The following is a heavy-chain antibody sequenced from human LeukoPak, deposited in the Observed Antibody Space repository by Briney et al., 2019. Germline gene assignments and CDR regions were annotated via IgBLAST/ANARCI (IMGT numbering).Heavy chain of an antibody. V-gene: IGHV3-23*01. J-gene: IGHJ4*02. CDR2: ISGSGGST. D-gene: IGHD3-22*01. CDR3: AKDWSYYYDSSGFPEY. Sequence: GGSLRLSCVASGFTFSNAWMSWVRQAPGKGLEWVSAISGSGGSTYYADSVKGRFTISRDNSKNTLYLQMNSLRAEDTAVYYCAKDWSYYYDSSGFPEYWGQGTLVTVSS. CDR1: GFTFSNAW.